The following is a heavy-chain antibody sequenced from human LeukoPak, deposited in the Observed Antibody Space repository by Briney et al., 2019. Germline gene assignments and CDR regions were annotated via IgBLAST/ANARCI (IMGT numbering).Heavy chain of an antibody. CDR3: AREMENIVVVVAADSRRGPDAFDI. CDR1: GFTFDDYA. CDR2: INWNSDII. D-gene: IGHD2-15*01. J-gene: IGHJ3*02. V-gene: IGHV3-9*01. Sequence: GGSLRLSCAVSGFTFDDYAMHCVLQVPGKGLQSVSGINWNSDIIGYADSVKGRFTISRDNAKNSLYLQMNSLRAEDTAVYYCAREMENIVVVVAADSRRGPDAFDIWGQGTMVTASS.